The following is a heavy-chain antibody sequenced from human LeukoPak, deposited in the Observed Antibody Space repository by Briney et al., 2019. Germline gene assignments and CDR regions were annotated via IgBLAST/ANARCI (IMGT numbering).Heavy chain of an antibody. D-gene: IGHD1-26*01. Sequence: SQTLSLTCPIYADSVSSHSAAWNWIRHSPSRGLEWLGRTYYRSKWYNHYAVSVKSRIIINPDTSKNQFSMQLNSVTPEDTAVYYCARGGSYNFDYWGQGTLVTVSS. CDR3: ARGGSYNFDY. CDR1: ADSVSSHSAA. CDR2: TYYRSKWYN. V-gene: IGHV6-1*01. J-gene: IGHJ4*02.